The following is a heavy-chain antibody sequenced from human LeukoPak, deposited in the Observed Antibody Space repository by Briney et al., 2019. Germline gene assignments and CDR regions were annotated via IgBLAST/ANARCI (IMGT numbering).Heavy chain of an antibody. CDR2: ISSSSNYI. D-gene: IGHD2-21*01. Sequence: PGGSLRLSCAASGFTFSIYWMNWVRQAPGKGLEWVSSISSSSNYIYYAESVKGRFTISRDNAKNSVDLQMNSLRAEDTAVYYCARGLCGGDCYDYWGQGTLVTVSS. CDR3: ARGLCGGDCYDY. CDR1: GFTFSIYW. J-gene: IGHJ4*02. V-gene: IGHV3-21*01.